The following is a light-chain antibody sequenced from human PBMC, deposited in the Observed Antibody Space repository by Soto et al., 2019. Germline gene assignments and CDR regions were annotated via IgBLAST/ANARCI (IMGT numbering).Light chain of an antibody. CDR2: GAS. CDR1: QSVSSSY. J-gene: IGKJ4*01. CDR3: QQYGRFRLT. Sequence: EIVLTQSPGTLSLSPGERATLSCRASQSVSSSYLAWYQQKPGQAPRLLIYGASSRATGIPDRFSGSGSGTDFTLTISRLEPEDFAVYYCQQYGRFRLTFGGGTKVEIK. V-gene: IGKV3-20*01.